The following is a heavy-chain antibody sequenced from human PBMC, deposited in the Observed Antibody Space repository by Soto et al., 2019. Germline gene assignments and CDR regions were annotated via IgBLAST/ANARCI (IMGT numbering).Heavy chain of an antibody. D-gene: IGHD6-6*01. V-gene: IGHV4-39*02. CDR3: AREGYSSSDWFDP. CDR2: MFYSGLT. CDR1: GYSVSSSDYY. Sequence: PSETLSLTCSVSGYSVSSSDYYWAWIRQSPGKGLEWIGSMFYSGLTYYNPSLKSRVTLSVDTSKNQFSVRLNSVTAADTAVYYCAREGYSSSDWFDPWGQGTLVTVSS. J-gene: IGHJ5*02.